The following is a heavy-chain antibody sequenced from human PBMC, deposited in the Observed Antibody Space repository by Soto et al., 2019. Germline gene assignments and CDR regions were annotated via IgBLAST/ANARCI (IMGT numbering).Heavy chain of an antibody. Sequence: GGSLRLSCAASGFTFSSYAMRWVRQAPGKGLEWVAVISYDGSNKYYADSVKGRFTISRDNSKNTLYLQMNSLRAEDTAVYYCARDKKAPLYYYDSSGYMYYFDYWGQGTLVTVSS. J-gene: IGHJ4*02. D-gene: IGHD3-22*01. V-gene: IGHV3-30-3*01. CDR3: ARDKKAPLYYYDSSGYMYYFDY. CDR2: ISYDGSNK. CDR1: GFTFSSYA.